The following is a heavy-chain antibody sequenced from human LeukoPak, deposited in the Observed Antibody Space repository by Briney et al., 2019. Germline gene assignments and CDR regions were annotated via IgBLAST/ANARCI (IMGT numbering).Heavy chain of an antibody. V-gene: IGHV3-74*01. CDR3: ARGGSTWLGY. D-gene: IGHD5/OR15-5a*01. CDR2: IHSDGTAT. CDR1: GFTFSTYW. J-gene: IGHJ4*02. Sequence: GGSLRLSCAASGFTFSTYWMHWVRQVPGKGLVWVSRIHSDGTATNYADPVKGRFTISRDNAKNTLYLQMNSLRAADTAVYYCARGGSTWLGYWGQGTLVTVSS.